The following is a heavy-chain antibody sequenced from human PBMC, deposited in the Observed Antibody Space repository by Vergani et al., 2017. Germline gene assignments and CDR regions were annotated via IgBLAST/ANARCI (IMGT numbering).Heavy chain of an antibody. CDR2: IYYSGST. CDR1: GSSISSGGYY. J-gene: IGHJ4*02. Sequence: QLQLQESGPGLVKPSQTLSLTCTVSGSSISSGGYYWSWIRQHPGKGLEWIGYIYYSGSTYYNPSLKSRVTISVDTSKNQFSLKLSSVTAADTAVYYCARGSFREYYFDYWGQGTLVTVSS. D-gene: IGHD1-26*01. CDR3: ARGSFREYYFDY. V-gene: IGHV4-31*03.